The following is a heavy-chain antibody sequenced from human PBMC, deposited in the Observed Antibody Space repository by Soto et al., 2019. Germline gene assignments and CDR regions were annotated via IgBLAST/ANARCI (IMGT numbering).Heavy chain of an antibody. D-gene: IGHD1-1*01. J-gene: IGHJ4*02. CDR3: AKEGTRSYFDY. Sequence: SLRLSCAASGFTFDDYAMHWVRQAPGKGLEWVSGISWNSGSIGYADSVKGRFTISRDNAKNSLYLQMNSLRAEDTALYYCAKEGTRSYFDYWGQGTLVTVSS. V-gene: IGHV3-9*01. CDR1: GFTFDDYA. CDR2: ISWNSGSI.